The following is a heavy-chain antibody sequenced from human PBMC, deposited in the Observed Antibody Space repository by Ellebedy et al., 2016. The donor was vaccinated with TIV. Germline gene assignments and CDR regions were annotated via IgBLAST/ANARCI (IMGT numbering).Heavy chain of an antibody. D-gene: IGHD2-8*01. Sequence: GESLKISXAASGFIFSNFNINWVRQAPGKGLEWVAYISSSIGTIKYADSVKGRFTVSRDNAKKSLYLQMSSLRDEDTAVYYCGRDGVWGGDYWGQGTLVTVSS. CDR2: ISSSIGTI. V-gene: IGHV3-48*02. CDR1: GFIFSNFN. J-gene: IGHJ4*02. CDR3: GRDGVWGGDY.